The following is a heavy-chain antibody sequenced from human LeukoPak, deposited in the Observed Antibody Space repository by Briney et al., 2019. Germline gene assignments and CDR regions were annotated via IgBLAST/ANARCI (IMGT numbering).Heavy chain of an antibody. CDR2: INPNSGGT. Sequence: ASVKVSCKASGHTFTGYYMHWVRQAPGQGLEWMGRINPNSGGTNYAQNFQGRVTMTRDTSISTAYMELSRLSSDDTAVYYCARKKENASGSYDYWGQGTLVTVSS. D-gene: IGHD3-10*01. CDR1: GHTFTGYY. J-gene: IGHJ4*02. CDR3: ARKKENASGSYDY. V-gene: IGHV1-2*06.